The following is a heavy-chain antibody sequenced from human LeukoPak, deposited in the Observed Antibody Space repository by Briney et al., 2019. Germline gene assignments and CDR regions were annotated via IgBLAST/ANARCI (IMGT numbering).Heavy chain of an antibody. CDR2: INANSGGT. V-gene: IGHV1-2*02. Sequence: ASVKVSCKASGYTFTGYYMHWVRQAPGQGLEWMGWINANSGGTNYAQKFQGRVTMTRDTSISTAYMELSRLRSDDTAVYYCARARPSYSGSYDDYWGQGTLVTVSS. CDR3: ARARPSYSGSYDDY. CDR1: GYTFTGYY. D-gene: IGHD1-26*01. J-gene: IGHJ4*02.